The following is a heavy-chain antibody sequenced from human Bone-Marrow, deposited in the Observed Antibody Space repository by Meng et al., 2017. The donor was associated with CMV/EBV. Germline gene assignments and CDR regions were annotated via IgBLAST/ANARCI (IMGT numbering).Heavy chain of an antibody. CDR2: IYYSGST. CDR3: ARAPQNGHSSYYYYGMDV. Sequence: SETLSLTCTVSGGSISSSSYYWGWIRQPPGKGLEWIGSIYYSGSTYYNPSLKSRVTISVDTSKNQFSLKLSSVTAADTAVYYCARAPQNGHSSYYYYGMDVWGQGTTVTVSS. J-gene: IGHJ6*02. D-gene: IGHD6-13*01. CDR1: GGSISSSSYY. V-gene: IGHV4-39*07.